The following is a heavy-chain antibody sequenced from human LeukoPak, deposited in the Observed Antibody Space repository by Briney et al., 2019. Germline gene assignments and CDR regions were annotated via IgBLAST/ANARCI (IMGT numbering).Heavy chain of an antibody. CDR1: GGSISSSSYY. D-gene: IGHD6-13*01. V-gene: IGHV4-39*07. Sequence: SETLSLTCTVSGGSISSSSYYWGWIRQPPGKGLERVGSIYYSGSTYYNPSLKNRVTISVDTSKNQFSLKLSSVTAADTAVYYCARDSSPTRRPFDYWGQGTLVTVSS. J-gene: IGHJ4*02. CDR3: ARDSSPTRRPFDY. CDR2: IYYSGST.